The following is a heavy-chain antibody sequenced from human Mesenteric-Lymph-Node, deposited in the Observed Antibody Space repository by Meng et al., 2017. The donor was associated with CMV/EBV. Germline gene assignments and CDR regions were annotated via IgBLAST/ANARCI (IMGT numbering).Heavy chain of an antibody. V-gene: IGHV3-23*01. CDR2: ISGSGGST. J-gene: IGHJ1*01. CDR1: GFTFSSYA. CDR3: ARADSSWSAEYFQH. D-gene: IGHD3-22*01. Sequence: GESLKISCAASGFTFSSYAMSWVRQAPGKGLEWVSAISGSGGSTYYADSLNGRFTISRDNAKNSLSLEMNSLRAEDTAVYYCARADSSWSAEYFQHWGQGSLVTVSS.